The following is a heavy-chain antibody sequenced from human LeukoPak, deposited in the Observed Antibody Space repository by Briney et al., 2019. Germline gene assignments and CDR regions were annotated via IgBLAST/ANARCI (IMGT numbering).Heavy chain of an antibody. CDR2: IYTSGST. J-gene: IGHJ3*02. CDR3: ARDVPAAIKDAFDI. V-gene: IGHV4-4*07. CDR1: GGSISSYY. D-gene: IGHD2-2*02. Sequence: PSETLPLTCTVSGGSISSYYWSWIRQPAGKGLEWIGRIYTSGSTNYNPSLKSRVTMSVDTSKNQFSLKLSSVTAADTAVYYCARDVPAAIKDAFDIWGQGTMVTVSS.